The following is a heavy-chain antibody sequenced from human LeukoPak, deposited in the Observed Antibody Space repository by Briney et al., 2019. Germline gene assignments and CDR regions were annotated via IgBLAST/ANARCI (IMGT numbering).Heavy chain of an antibody. V-gene: IGHV4-59*01. Sequence: SETLSLTCTVSGDSISGNYWTWIRQPPGKGLEWIGYIYYSGSTNYNPSLKSRVTISVDTSKNQFSLKLSSVTAADTAVYYCAREIRSSGWFDPWGQGTLVTVSS. J-gene: IGHJ5*02. D-gene: IGHD6-6*01. CDR3: AREIRSSGWFDP. CDR1: GDSISGNY. CDR2: IYYSGST.